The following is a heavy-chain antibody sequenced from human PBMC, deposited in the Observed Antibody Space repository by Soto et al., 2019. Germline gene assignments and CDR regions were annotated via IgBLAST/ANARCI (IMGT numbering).Heavy chain of an antibody. D-gene: IGHD6-6*01. CDR1: GFTFSSYP. J-gene: IGHJ4*02. CDR2: ISYDGTNK. Sequence: QVQLVESGGGVVQPGRSLRLSCAVSGFTFSSYPMHWVRQAPGKGLEWVAVISYDGTNKYYADSVKGRFTISRDNSKNTLYLQMNSLRTEDTAVYYCVRGPSYSSSSHYFDYWGQGTLVTVSS. CDR3: VRGPSYSSSSHYFDY. V-gene: IGHV3-30-3*01.